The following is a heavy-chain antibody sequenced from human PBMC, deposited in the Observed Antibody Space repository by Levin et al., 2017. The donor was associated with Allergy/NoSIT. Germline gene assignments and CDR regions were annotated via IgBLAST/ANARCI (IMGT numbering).Heavy chain of an antibody. D-gene: IGHD5-18*01. CDR3: ARHDVDTAMVYAFDS. CDR1: CGSISSSSYY. V-gene: IGHV4-39*01. J-gene: IGHJ3*02. Sequence: SQTLSLTCTVSCGSISSSSYYWGWIRQPPGQGLEWIGSIYYSGSTYYNPSLKSRVTISVDTSKNQFSLKLSSVTAADTAVYYCARHDVDTAMVYAFDSWGQGTMVTVSS. CDR2: IYYSGST.